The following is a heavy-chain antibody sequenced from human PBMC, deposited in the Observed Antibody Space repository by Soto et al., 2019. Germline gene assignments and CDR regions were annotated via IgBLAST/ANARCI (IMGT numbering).Heavy chain of an antibody. J-gene: IGHJ3*02. CDR3: ANSISIFDAFDI. CDR1: GFTFSSYS. Sequence: PGGSLRLSCAASGFTFSSYSMNWVRQAPGKGLEWVSYISSRSSTIYYADYVKGRITISRDNSKNTLYLQMNSLRAEDTAVYYCANSISIFDAFDIWGQGTMVTVSS. CDR2: ISSRSSTI. V-gene: IGHV3-48*01. D-gene: IGHD3-9*01.